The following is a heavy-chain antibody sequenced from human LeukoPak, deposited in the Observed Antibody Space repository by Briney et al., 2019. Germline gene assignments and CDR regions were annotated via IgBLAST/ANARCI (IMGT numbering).Heavy chain of an antibody. CDR2: FGISGTI. V-gene: IGHV3-48*01. CDR3: AGYGVYPY. CDR1: GFTVNTYD. D-gene: IGHD4-17*01. Sequence: GGSLRLSCAASGFTVNTYDMHWVRQAPGEGPEWIAYFGISGTIYYADSVRRRFTISRENAKNSLFLQMNTLRVDDTAIYYCAGYGVYPYWGQGTPVTVSS. J-gene: IGHJ4*02.